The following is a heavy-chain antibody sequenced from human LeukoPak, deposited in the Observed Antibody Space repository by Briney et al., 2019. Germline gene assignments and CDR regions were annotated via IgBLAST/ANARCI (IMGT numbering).Heavy chain of an antibody. CDR2: MNPNSGNT. V-gene: IGHV1-8*01. Sequence: ASVKVSCKASGYTFTSYDINWVRQATGQGLEWMGWMNPNSGNTGYAQKFQDRVTMTRNTSISTAYMELSSLRSEDTSVYYCARGCPESYYYYYYGMDVWGQGTTVTVSS. J-gene: IGHJ6*02. CDR3: ARGCPESYYYYYYGMDV. CDR1: GYTFTSYD.